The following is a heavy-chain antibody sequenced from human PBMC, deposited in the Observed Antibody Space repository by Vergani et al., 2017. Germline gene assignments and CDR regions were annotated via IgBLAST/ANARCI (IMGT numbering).Heavy chain of an antibody. CDR1: GFPFSSYC. CDR2: ISYDGSNK. Sequence: QVQLVESGGGVVQPGRSLRLSCAASGFPFSSYCMHWVRQAPGKGLEWVAVISYDGSNKYYADSVKGRFTISRDNSKNTLYLQMNSLRAEDTAVYYCAKDGTGFGSWYPDYYYGMDVWGQGTTVTVSS. CDR3: AKDGTGFGSWYPDYYYGMDV. J-gene: IGHJ6*02. V-gene: IGHV3-30*18. D-gene: IGHD6-13*01.